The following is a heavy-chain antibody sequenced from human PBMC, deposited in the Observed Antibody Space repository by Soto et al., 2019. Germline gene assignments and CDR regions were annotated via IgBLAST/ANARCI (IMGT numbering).Heavy chain of an antibody. CDR3: ARIFTVTSNFDY. V-gene: IGHV2-5*02. CDR2: IYWDDDK. J-gene: IGHJ4*02. Sequence: GSGPTLVNPTQTLTLTCTFSGFSLTSSGVGVGWIRQPPGKALEWLALIYWDDDKRYSPSLKSRLAITKDTSKNQVVLTMTNMDPVDTATYYCARIFTVTSNFDYWGQGTLVTVSS. D-gene: IGHD4-17*01. CDR1: GFSLTSSGVG.